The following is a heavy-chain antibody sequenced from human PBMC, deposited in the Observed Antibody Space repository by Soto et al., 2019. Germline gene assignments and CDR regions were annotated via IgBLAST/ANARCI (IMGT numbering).Heavy chain of an antibody. Sequence: QLQLQESGPGLVKPSETLSLTCIVSGGSISSSTYYWGWIRQPPGKGLEWIGSIYYSGSTYYNPCLKSRVTISVDTSKNQFSLKLSSVTAADTAVYYCARRLVCFDYWGQGTLVTVSS. CDR1: GGSISSSTYY. J-gene: IGHJ4*02. CDR3: ARRLVCFDY. V-gene: IGHV4-39*01. CDR2: IYYSGST. D-gene: IGHD6-13*01.